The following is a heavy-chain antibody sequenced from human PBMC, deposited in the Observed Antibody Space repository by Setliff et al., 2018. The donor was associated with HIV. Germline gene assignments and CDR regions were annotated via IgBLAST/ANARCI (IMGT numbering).Heavy chain of an antibody. Sequence: SETLSLTCTVSGGSFSGHYWSWIRQPPGKGLGWIGEINHSGSTNFNPSLRSRVTISLDTSKNQFSLTLSSVTAADTAVYYCVRRLRYFDPSFDIWGQGTLVTVSS. CDR1: GGSFSGHY. V-gene: IGHV4-34*01. CDR2: INHSGST. J-gene: IGHJ3*02. D-gene: IGHD3-9*01. CDR3: VRRLRYFDPSFDI.